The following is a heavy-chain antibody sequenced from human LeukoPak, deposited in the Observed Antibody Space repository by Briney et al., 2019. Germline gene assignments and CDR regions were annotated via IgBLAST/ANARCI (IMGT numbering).Heavy chain of an antibody. CDR1: GGSISSSTFY. CDR3: ARHGPGVGTQSEYFQH. D-gene: IGHD2-21*02. Sequence: KPSETLSLTCTVSGGSISSSTFYWGWIRQPPGKALAWIGSVYYNGATYYSPETGFSISLDTSKNQFSLKKTSVSAADTAVYYCARHGPGVGTQSEYFQHWGQGTLVTVSS. CDR2: VYYNGAT. J-gene: IGHJ1*01. V-gene: IGHV4-39*01.